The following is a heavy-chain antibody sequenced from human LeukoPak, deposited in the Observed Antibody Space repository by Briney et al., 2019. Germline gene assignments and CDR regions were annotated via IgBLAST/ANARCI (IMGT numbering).Heavy chain of an antibody. CDR2: IYYSGST. J-gene: IGHJ3*02. D-gene: IGHD2-15*01. CDR3: AREWGSGDAFDI. V-gene: IGHV4-59*01. Sequence: SSETLSLTCAVSSGSISSYYWSWIRQPPGKGLEWIGYIYYSGSTNYNPSLKSRVTISVDTSKNQFSLKLSSVTAADTAVYYCAREWGSGDAFDIWGQGTMVTVSS. CDR1: SGSISSYY.